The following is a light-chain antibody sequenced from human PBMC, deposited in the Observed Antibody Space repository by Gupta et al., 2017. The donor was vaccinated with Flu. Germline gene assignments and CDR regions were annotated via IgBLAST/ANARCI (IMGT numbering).Light chain of an antibody. V-gene: IGKV3-20*01. CDR1: QEIDNY. Sequence: EIVLTQSPGTLSLSPGERASLSCRASQEIDNYLAWYQQKPGQAPRLLMYGASIRATGIPDRFSGDASRTDFTLTISILDPDDFAVYYCQRDDYSPFTFGQGTKLEI. CDR3: QRDDYSPFT. CDR2: GAS. J-gene: IGKJ2*01.